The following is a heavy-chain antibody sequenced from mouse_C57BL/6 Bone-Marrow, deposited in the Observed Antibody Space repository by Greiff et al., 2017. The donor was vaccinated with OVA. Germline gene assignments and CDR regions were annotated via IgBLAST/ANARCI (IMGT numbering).Heavy chain of an antibody. V-gene: IGHV1-81*01. D-gene: IGHD1-1*01. CDR2: IYPRSGNT. Sequence: VQLQQSGAELARPGASVKLSCKASGYTFTSYGISWVKQRTGQGLEWIGEIYPRSGNTYYNEKFKGKATLTADKSSSTAYMELRSLTSEDSAVYFCARKGLLRFYYFDYWGQGTTLTVSS. CDR3: ARKGLLRFYYFDY. J-gene: IGHJ2*01. CDR1: GYTFTSYG.